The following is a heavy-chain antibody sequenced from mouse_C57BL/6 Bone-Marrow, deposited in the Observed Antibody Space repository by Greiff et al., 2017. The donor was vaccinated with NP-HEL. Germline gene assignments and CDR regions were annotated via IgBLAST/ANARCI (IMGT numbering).Heavy chain of an antibody. V-gene: IGHV1-5*01. J-gene: IGHJ1*03. CDR3: TRGVTTVPHWYFDV. Sequence: EVQLQQSGTVLARPGASVKMSCKTSGYTFTSYWMHWVKQRPGQGLEWIGAIYPGNSDTSYNQKFKGKAKLTAVTSASTAYMELSSLTNEDSAVYYCTRGVTTVPHWYFDVWGTGTTVTVSS. CDR2: IYPGNSDT. CDR1: GYTFTSYW. D-gene: IGHD1-1*01.